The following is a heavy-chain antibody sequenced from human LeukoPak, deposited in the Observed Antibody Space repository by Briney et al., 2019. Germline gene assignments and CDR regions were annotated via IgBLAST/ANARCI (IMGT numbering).Heavy chain of an antibody. Sequence: PGGSLRLSCAAPGFTFSSYSMNWVRQAPGKGLEWVSYISSSSSTIYYADSVKGRFTISRDNAKNSLYLQMNSLRAEDTAVYYCARDSYYYGSGSYLYWGQGTLVTVSS. CDR2: ISSSSSTI. J-gene: IGHJ4*02. D-gene: IGHD3-10*01. CDR1: GFTFSSYS. CDR3: ARDSYYYGSGSYLY. V-gene: IGHV3-48*01.